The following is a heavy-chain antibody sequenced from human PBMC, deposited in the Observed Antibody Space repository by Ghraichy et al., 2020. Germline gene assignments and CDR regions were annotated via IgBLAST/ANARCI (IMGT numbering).Heavy chain of an antibody. CDR3: AKTYYGVWGCYPLGQ. CDR1: GFTFSSYW. J-gene: IGHJ4*02. V-gene: IGHV3-7*01. D-gene: IGHD3-16*01. Sequence: GGSLRLSCAASGFTFSSYWMSWVRQAPGKGLEWVANIRQDESGTYYGDSVKGRFTISRDNAKNSLYLQMNSLRAEDSAVYYCAKTYYGVWGCYPLGQWGQGTLVTVSS. CDR2: IRQDESGT.